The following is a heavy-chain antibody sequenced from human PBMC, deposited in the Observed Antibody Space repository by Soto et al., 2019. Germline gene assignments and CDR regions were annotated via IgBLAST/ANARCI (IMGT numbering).Heavy chain of an antibody. CDR1: GGSISSYY. CDR3: ARRSRNHLYSSSWYSFDY. V-gene: IGHV4-59*08. CDR2: IYYSGST. D-gene: IGHD6-13*01. Sequence: SETLSLTCTVSGGSISSYYWSWIRQPPGKGLEWIGYIYYSGSTNYNPSLKSRVTISVDTSKNQFSLKLSSVTAADTAVYYCARRSRNHLYSSSWYSFDYWGQGTLVTVSS. J-gene: IGHJ4*02.